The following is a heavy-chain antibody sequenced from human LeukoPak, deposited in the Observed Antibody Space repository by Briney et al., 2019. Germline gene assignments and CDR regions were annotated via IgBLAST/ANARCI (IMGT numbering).Heavy chain of an antibody. CDR3: ARAPYSSSSVGCDY. CDR1: GYTFTSYG. Sequence: GASVKVSCKASGYTFTSYGISWVRQATGQGLEWMGWMNPNSGNTGYAQKFQGRVTITRNTSISTAYMELSSLRSEDTAVYYCARAPYSSSSVGCDYWGQGTLVTVSS. J-gene: IGHJ4*02. D-gene: IGHD6-6*01. CDR2: MNPNSGNT. V-gene: IGHV1-8*03.